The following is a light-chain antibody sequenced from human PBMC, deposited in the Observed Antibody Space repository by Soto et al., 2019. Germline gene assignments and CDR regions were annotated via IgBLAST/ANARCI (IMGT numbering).Light chain of an antibody. CDR2: DAS. V-gene: IGKV1-5*01. Sequence: DIQMTQSPSTLSASVGDRVTITCRASQSISSWLAWYQQKPGKAPKLLIYDASSLESGVPSRFSGSGSGTEFTLTISSLQPDDFATYYCQQYNSSPLTFGVGTKVEIK. J-gene: IGKJ4*01. CDR1: QSISSW. CDR3: QQYNSSPLT.